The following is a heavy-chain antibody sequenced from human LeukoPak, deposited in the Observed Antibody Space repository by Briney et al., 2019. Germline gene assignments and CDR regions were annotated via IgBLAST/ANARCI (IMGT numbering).Heavy chain of an antibody. D-gene: IGHD6-13*01. CDR3: ARDAAAAGAGRGLDY. CDR1: GGSFSGYY. CDR2: INDSGST. J-gene: IGHJ4*02. V-gene: IGHV4-34*01. Sequence: PSETLSLTCAVYGGSFSGYYWSWIRQPPGKGLGWIGEINDSGSTNYNPSLKSRVTISVDTSKNQFSLKLSSVTAADTAVYYCARDAAAAGAGRGLDYWGQETLVPVSS.